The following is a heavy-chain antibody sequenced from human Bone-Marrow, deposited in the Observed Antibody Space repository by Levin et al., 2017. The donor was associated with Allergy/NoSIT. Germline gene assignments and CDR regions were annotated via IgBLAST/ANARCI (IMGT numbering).Heavy chain of an antibody. CDR1: GGSINSTNW. J-gene: IGHJ4*02. V-gene: IGHV4-4*02. CDR2: IYHSGGT. CDR3: ATRPRVLLWLGELSHFDY. Sequence: TGGSLRLSCAVSGGSINSTNWWSWVRQPPGKGLEWIGEIYHSGGTNYSPSLKSRVTISVDRSKNHFSLILRSVTAADTALYYCATRPRVLLWLGELSHFDYWGQGILVTVSS. D-gene: IGHD3-10*01.